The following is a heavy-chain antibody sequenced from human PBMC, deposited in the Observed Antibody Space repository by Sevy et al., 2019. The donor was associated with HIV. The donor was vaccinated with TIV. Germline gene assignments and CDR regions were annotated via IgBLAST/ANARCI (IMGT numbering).Heavy chain of an antibody. V-gene: IGHV4-38-2*01. D-gene: IGHD6-19*01. CDR3: ARLGIAVAGYFDY. Sequence: HSETLSLTCAVSGYSISSGFYWGWIRQPPGKGLEWIVLMYHSGSTYCNSSLQSRVTISVDTSKNQFSLELTSVTAADTAVYYCARLGIAVAGYFDYWGQGTLVTVSS. J-gene: IGHJ4*02. CDR2: MYHSGST. CDR1: GYSISSGFY.